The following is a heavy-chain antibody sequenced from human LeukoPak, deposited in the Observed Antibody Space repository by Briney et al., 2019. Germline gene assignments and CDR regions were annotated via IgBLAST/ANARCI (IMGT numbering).Heavy chain of an antibody. CDR2: IYPGDSDT. D-gene: IGHD6-13*01. CDR3: ARRRYSSSPRSDAFDI. CDR1: GYTFTSYW. V-gene: IGHV5-51*01. J-gene: IGHJ3*02. Sequence: KVSCKASGYTFTSYWIGWVRQMPGKGLEWMGIIYPGDSDTRYSPSFQGQVTISADKSISTAYLQWSSLKALDTAMYYCARRRYSSSPRSDAFDIWGQGTMVTVSS.